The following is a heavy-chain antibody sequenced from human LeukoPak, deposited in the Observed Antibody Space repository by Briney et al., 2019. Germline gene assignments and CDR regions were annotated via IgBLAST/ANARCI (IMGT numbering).Heavy chain of an antibody. CDR3: ARGPLYCSGGSCYSGSSDY. J-gene: IGHJ4*02. D-gene: IGHD2-15*01. CDR2: INWNGGST. Sequence: PGGSLRLSCAASGFTFDDYGVSWVRQAPGKGLEWVSGINWNGGSTGYADSVKGRFTISRDNAKNSLYLQMNSLRAEDTALYYCARGPLYCSGGSCYSGSSDYWGQGTLVTVSS. V-gene: IGHV3-20*04. CDR1: GFTFDDYG.